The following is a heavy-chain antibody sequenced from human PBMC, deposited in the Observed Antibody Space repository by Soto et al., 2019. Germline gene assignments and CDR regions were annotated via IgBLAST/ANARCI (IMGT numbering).Heavy chain of an antibody. V-gene: IGHV4-59*01. CDR2: IYDGDSA. CDR1: GGSISSYY. Sequence: SETLSLTCTVSGGSISSYYWSWIRQPPGKGLEWIGYIYDGDSANYNPSLKSRVTISVDTSKKQFSLRLSSVTAADTAVYYCAYRRTPLAYWGQGTLVTVSS. J-gene: IGHJ4*02. CDR3: AYRRTPLAY.